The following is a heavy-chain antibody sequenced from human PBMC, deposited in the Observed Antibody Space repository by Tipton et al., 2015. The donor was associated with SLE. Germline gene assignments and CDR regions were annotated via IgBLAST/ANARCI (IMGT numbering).Heavy chain of an antibody. V-gene: IGHV4-38-2*02. CDR1: GYSISSGYY. Sequence: TLSLTCTVSGYSISSGYYWGWIRQPPGKGLEWIGSIYHSGSTYYNPSLKSRVTISVDTSKNQFSPKLSSVTAADTAVYYCARGSITIFGVVITPTDYWGQGTLVTVSS. CDR2: IYHSGST. CDR3: ARGSITIFGVVITPTDY. J-gene: IGHJ4*02. D-gene: IGHD3-3*01.